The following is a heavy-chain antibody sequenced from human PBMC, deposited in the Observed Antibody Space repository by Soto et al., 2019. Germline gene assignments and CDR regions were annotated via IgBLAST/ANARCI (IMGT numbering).Heavy chain of an antibody. V-gene: IGHV3-30*18. J-gene: IGHJ4*02. CDR3: AKALGFSSGWYQFDY. D-gene: IGHD6-19*01. Sequence: QVQLVESGGGVVQPGRSLRLSCAASGFTFSSYGMHWVRQAPGKGLEWVAVISYDGSNKYSADSVKGRFTISRDNSKNTLDLQTNSLRAEDTAVYYCAKALGFSSGWYQFDYWGQGTLVTVSS. CDR1: GFTFSSYG. CDR2: ISYDGSNK.